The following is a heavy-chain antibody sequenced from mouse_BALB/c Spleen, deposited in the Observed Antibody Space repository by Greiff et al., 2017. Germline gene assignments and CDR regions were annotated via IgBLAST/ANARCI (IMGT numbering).Heavy chain of an antibody. J-gene: IGHJ4*01. D-gene: IGHD2-4*01. CDR3: ARAMITTSYAMDY. CDR1: GFNIKDTY. CDR2: IDPANGNT. Sequence: EVQLVESGAELVKPGASVKLSCTASGFNIKDTYMHWVKQRPEQGLEWIGRIDPANGNTKYDPKFQGKATITADTSSNTAYLQLSSLTSEDTAVYYCARAMITTSYAMDYWGQGTSVTVSS. V-gene: IGHV14-3*02.